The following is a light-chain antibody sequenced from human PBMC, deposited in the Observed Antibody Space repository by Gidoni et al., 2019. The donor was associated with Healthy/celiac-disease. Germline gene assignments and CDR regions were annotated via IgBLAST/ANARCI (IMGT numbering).Light chain of an antibody. CDR2: AAS. Sequence: DIQMTQSPSSLSASVGDRVTITCRASQSISSYVNWYQQKPGKAPKLLIYAASSLQSGVPSRFSGSGSGTDFTLTISSLQPEDFATYYCQQSYSTPPWTFXQXTKVEIK. CDR3: QQSYSTPPWT. CDR1: QSISSY. J-gene: IGKJ1*01. V-gene: IGKV1-39*01.